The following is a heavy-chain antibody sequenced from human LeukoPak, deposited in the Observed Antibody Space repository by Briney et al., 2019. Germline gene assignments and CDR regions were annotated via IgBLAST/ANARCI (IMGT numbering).Heavy chain of an antibody. CDR3: ARHASFEEFDP. J-gene: IGHJ5*02. V-gene: IGHV4-39*01. Sequence: TSETLSLTCTVSGGSISSSNYYWGWIRQPPGKGLEWIGSIYYSGSTYYNPSLKSRVTMSADTSKDQFSLNLSSVTAADTAVYYCARHASFEEFDPWGRGTLVTVFS. CDR1: GGSISSSNYY. CDR2: IYYSGST.